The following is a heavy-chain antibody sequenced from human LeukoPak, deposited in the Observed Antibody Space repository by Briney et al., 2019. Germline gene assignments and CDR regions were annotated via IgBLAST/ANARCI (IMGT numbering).Heavy chain of an antibody. CDR3: ASRGSVTYDFDY. V-gene: IGHV3-33*01. J-gene: IGHJ4*02. D-gene: IGHD3-10*01. CDR2: IWTDGSNK. Sequence: PGGSLRLSCAASGFTFSSNGMHWVRQAPGKGLEWVTVIWTDGSNKYYADSVKGRFTISRDNSKNSLYLRMNNLRAEDTAVYYCASRGSVTYDFDYWGQGTLVTVSS. CDR1: GFTFSSNG.